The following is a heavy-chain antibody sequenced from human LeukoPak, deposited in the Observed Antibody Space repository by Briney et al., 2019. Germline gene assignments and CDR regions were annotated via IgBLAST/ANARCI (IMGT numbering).Heavy chain of an antibody. V-gene: IGHV3-23*01. J-gene: IGHJ4*02. CDR2: ISADGNI. CDR1: GFTFSTYA. CDR3: AKRSIAFDY. D-gene: IGHD2-21*01. Sequence: PGGSLRLSCAASGFTFSTYAMSWVRQAPGKGLEWVSAISADGNIYYADSVKGRFTISRDNSKNTLHPQMNSLRAEDTALYYCAKRSIAFDYWGQGTLVTVSS.